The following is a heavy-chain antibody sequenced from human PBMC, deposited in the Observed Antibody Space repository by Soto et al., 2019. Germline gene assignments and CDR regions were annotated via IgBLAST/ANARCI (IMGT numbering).Heavy chain of an antibody. CDR3: VRPVASARAF. J-gene: IGHJ4*02. CDR2: IKQDGSEI. V-gene: IGHV3-7*01. CDR1: GFSLSNYW. D-gene: IGHD6-6*01. Sequence: EVQLVESGGGLVQPGGSLRLSCAASGFSLSNYWMNWVRQAPGKGLEWVANIKQDGSEIYYVDSVKGRFTISRDNAKNSVYLQMNSLRIEDTAVYYCVRPVASARAFWGQGTPVTVSS.